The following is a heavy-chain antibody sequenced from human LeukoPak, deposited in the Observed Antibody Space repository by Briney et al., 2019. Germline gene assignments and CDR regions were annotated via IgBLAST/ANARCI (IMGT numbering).Heavy chain of an antibody. Sequence: PSETLSLTCTVSGGSISSYYWTWIRQPPGKGLEWIGYIQYSGSTTYNPYNPSLKSRVTISADTSKNQFSLKLSSVTAADTAVYYCARGADYARMDYWGQGALVTVSS. CDR2: IQYSGST. CDR1: GGSISSYY. J-gene: IGHJ4*02. D-gene: IGHD4-17*01. CDR3: ARGADYARMDY. V-gene: IGHV4-59*01.